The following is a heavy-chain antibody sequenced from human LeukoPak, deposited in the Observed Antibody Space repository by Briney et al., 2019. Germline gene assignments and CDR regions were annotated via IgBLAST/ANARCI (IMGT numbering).Heavy chain of an antibody. CDR3: ARDDQRGFDYSNSLKN. CDR2: IWSDSTNR. Sequence: GGSLRLSCAASGFIWSHPGMHWVRQAPGKGLEWVAVIWSDSTNRFYADSVKGRFTISRDNSQNTVFLQMNSLRVKDTAIYYCARDDQRGFDYSNSLKNWGHGTLVTVSS. J-gene: IGHJ4*01. V-gene: IGHV3-33*01. CDR1: GFIWSHPG. D-gene: IGHD4-11*01.